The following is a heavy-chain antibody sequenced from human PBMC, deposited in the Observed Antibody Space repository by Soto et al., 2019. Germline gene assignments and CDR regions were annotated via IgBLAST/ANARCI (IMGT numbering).Heavy chain of an antibody. J-gene: IGHJ4*02. CDR1: GFTFSSYG. V-gene: IGHV3-30*03. D-gene: IGHD1-1*01. CDR3: ASNAPTPGWFYFDY. CDR2: ISYDGSNK. Sequence: QVQLVESGGGVVQPGRSLRLSCAASGFTFSSYGMHWVRQAPGKGLEWVAVISYDGSNKYYADSVKGRFTISRDNSKNTLYLQMNSLRAEDTAVYYCASNAPTPGWFYFDYWGQGTLVTVSS.